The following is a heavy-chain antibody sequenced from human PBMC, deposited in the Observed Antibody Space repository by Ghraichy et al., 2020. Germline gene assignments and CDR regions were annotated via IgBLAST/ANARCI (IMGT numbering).Heavy chain of an antibody. CDR3: ARVVESSSSWYGYYYYGMDV. CDR2: IKQDGSEK. D-gene: IGHD6-13*01. V-gene: IGHV3-7*01. CDR1: GFTFSSYW. J-gene: IGHJ6*02. Sequence: GGSLRLSCAASGFTFSSYWMSWVRQAPGKGLEWVANIKQDGSEKYYVDSVKGRFTISRDNAKNSLYLQMNSLRAEDTAVYYCARVVESSSSWYGYYYYGMDVWGQGTTVTVSS.